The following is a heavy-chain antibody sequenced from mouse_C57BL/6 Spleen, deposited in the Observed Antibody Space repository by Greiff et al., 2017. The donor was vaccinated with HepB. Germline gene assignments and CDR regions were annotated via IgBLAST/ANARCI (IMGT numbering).Heavy chain of an antibody. Sequence: QVQLQQPGAELVRPGSSVKLSCKASGYTFTSYWMHWVKQRPIQGLEWIGNIDPSDSETHYNQKFKDKATLTVDKSSSTAYMQLSSLTSEDSAVYYCAREGRYYGSKYYYAMDYWGQGTSVTVSS. V-gene: IGHV1-52*01. J-gene: IGHJ4*01. CDR3: AREGRYYGSKYYYAMDY. D-gene: IGHD1-1*01. CDR2: IDPSDSET. CDR1: GYTFTSYW.